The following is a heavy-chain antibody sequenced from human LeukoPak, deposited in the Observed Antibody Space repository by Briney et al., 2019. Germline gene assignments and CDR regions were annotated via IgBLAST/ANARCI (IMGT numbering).Heavy chain of an antibody. D-gene: IGHD1-26*01. V-gene: IGHV3-30-3*01. CDR1: GFTFSSYA. J-gene: IGHJ4*02. CDR3: AKAYNSGSYYGGDFDY. CDR2: ISYDGSNK. Sequence: GRSLRLSCAASGFTFSSYAMHWVRQAPGKGLEWVAVISYDGSNKYYADSVKGRFTISRDNSKNTLYLQMNSLRAEDTAVYYCAKAYNSGSYYGGDFDYWGQGTLVTVSS.